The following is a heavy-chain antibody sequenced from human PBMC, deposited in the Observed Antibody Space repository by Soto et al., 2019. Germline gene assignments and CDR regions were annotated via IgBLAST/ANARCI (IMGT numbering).Heavy chain of an antibody. V-gene: IGHV1-18*04. Sequence: ASVKVSCKASGYTFVSYGITWVRQAPGQGLEWMGWISTYNGNTHYGEKVQGRVIMTADTSTSTVYLEFSSLISDDTAVYYCARDLAPFGVVPSRFDYWGQGSLVTVS. D-gene: IGHD3-3*01. CDR2: ISTYNGNT. CDR1: GYTFVSYG. J-gene: IGHJ4*02. CDR3: ARDLAPFGVVPSRFDY.